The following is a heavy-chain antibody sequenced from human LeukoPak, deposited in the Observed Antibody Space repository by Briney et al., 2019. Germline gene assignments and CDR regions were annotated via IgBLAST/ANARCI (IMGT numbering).Heavy chain of an antibody. CDR3: ARSITIFGEFYYFDY. CDR2: ISSSSSYI. V-gene: IGHV3-21*01. J-gene: IGHJ4*02. CDR1: GFTLSSYS. D-gene: IGHD3-3*01. Sequence: GGSLRLSCAASGFTLSSYSMNWVRQAPGKGLEWVSSISSSSSYIYYADSVKGRFTISRDSAKNSLYLQMNSLRAEDTAVYYCARSITIFGEFYYFDYWGQGTLVTVSS.